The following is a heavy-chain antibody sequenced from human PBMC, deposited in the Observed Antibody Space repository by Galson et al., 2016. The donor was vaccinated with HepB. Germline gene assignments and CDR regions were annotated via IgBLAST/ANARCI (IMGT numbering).Heavy chain of an antibody. CDR2: VYATGDT. J-gene: IGHJ1*01. V-gene: IGHV4-4*07. D-gene: IGHD6-25*01. CDR1: GDSMNIYF. CDR3: ARENVALAAHDI. Sequence: SETLSLTCTVSGDSMNIYFWTWIRQPAGKGLEWIGRVYATGDTNYNPSLKSRVTMSLDTSLRQFSLKLTPVTAADTAVYYCARENVALAAHDIWGQGILVAVS.